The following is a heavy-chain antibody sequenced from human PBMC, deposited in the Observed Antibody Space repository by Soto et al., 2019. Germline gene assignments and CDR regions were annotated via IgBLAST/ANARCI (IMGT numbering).Heavy chain of an antibody. J-gene: IGHJ4*02. V-gene: IGHV4-34*01. CDR2: INHSGST. Sequence: SETLSLTCAVYGGSFSGYYWSWIRQPPGKGLEWIGEINHSGSTNYNPSLKSRVTISVDTSKNQFSLKLSSVTAADTAVYYCARGPERLHLGDPPDYWGQGTLVTVSS. CDR1: GGSFSGYY. D-gene: IGHD3-16*01. CDR3: ARGPERLHLGDPPDY.